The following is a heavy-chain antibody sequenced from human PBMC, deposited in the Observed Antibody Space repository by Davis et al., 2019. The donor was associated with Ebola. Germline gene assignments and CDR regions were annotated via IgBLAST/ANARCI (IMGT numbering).Heavy chain of an antibody. CDR1: GGSFSGYY. V-gene: IGHV4-34*01. D-gene: IGHD5-12*01. Sequence: MPGGSLRLSCAVYGGSFSGYYWSWIRQPPGKGLEWIGEINHSGSTNYNPSLKSRVTISVDTSKNQFSLKLSSVTAADTAVYYCARRSPSWRPKGPIYYYYGMDVWGQGTTVTVSS. CDR2: INHSGST. J-gene: IGHJ6*02. CDR3: ARRSPSWRPKGPIYYYYGMDV.